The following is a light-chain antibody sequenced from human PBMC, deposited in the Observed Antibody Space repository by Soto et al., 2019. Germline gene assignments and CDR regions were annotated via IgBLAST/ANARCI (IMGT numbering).Light chain of an antibody. CDR1: QRIGNNY. Sequence: EIVLTQSPGTLSLSPGERATLSCRASQRIGNNYLAWYQHKPGQAPRLLIHGASSRATGIPDRFSGSGSGTDFTLTISRLEPEDFTVYYCQQYGDSPTWAFGQGTEVEMK. CDR2: GAS. V-gene: IGKV3-20*01. CDR3: QQYGDSPTWA. J-gene: IGKJ1*01.